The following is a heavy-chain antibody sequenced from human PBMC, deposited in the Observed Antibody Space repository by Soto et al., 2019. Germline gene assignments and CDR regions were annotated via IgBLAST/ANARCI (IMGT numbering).Heavy chain of an antibody. J-gene: IGHJ4*02. CDR3: AAEYYYGGSAPRGRID. Sequence: GGSLRLSCAASGFTFSTYSMNWVRQAPGKGLEWVSSISSSSSYIYYADSVKGRFTISRDNAKNSLYLQMNSLRAEDTAVYYCAAEYYYGGSAPRGRIDWGQGTQVTVSS. D-gene: IGHD3-22*01. V-gene: IGHV3-21*04. CDR2: ISSSSSYI. CDR1: GFTFSTYS.